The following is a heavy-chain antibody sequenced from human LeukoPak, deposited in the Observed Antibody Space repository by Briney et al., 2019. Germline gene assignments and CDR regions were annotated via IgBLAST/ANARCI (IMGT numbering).Heavy chain of an antibody. Sequence: SSETLSLTCTVSAGSISSYYWSWIRQPPGKGLEWIGYIYYSGSTNYNPSLKSRVTISVDTSKNQFSLKLSSVTAADTAVYYCASLAYCGGDRPCAFDIWGQGTMVTVSS. D-gene: IGHD2-21*02. J-gene: IGHJ3*02. CDR1: AGSISSYY. V-gene: IGHV4-59*01. CDR2: IYYSGST. CDR3: ASLAYCGGDRPCAFDI.